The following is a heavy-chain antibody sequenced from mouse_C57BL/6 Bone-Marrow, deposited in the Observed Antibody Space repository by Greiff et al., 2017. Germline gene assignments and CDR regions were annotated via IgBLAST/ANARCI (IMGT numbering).Heavy chain of an antibody. CDR3: ARSRVVAYYFDY. J-gene: IGHJ2*01. D-gene: IGHD1-1*01. V-gene: IGHV1-63*01. Sequence: QVQLKQSGAELVRPGTSVKMSCKASGYTFTNYWIGWAKQRPGHGLEWIGDIYPGGGYTNYNEKFKGKATLTADKSSSTAYMQFSSLTSEDSAIYYCARSRVVAYYFDYWGQGTTLTVSS. CDR1: GYTFTNYW. CDR2: IYPGGGYT.